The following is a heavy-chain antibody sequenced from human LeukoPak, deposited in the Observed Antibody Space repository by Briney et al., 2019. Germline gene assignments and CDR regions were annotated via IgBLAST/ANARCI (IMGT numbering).Heavy chain of an antibody. CDR1: GFTFSNYD. Sequence: GGSLRLSCTASGFTFSNYDMNWVRQAPGKGLEWVSYISGSSSSNSIYYAVSVKGRFTISRDNAKHSLYVQMEGLRVDYLAVCDGADFVYTGQAGRLNWGQGTLVTVSS. D-gene: IGHD6-19*01. CDR2: ISGSSSSNSI. J-gene: IGHJ4*02. CDR3: ADFVYTGQAGRLN. V-gene: IGHV3-48*01.